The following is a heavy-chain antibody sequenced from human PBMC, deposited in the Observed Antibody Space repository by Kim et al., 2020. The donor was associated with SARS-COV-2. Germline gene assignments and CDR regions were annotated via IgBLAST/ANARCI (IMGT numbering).Heavy chain of an antibody. J-gene: IGHJ4*02. V-gene: IGHV3-23*01. CDR2: IDGSDGTT. CDR3: PKGGWGWRWGV. CDR1: GFTFFGHA. D-gene: IGHD3-16*01. Sequence: GGSLRLSCTTSGFTFFGHAMSWVRQAPGKGLEWVSSIDGSDGTTYYVDSVKGRFSISRDDSRNTLYLQMSALRADDTATYYCPKGGWGWRWGVWGRGT.